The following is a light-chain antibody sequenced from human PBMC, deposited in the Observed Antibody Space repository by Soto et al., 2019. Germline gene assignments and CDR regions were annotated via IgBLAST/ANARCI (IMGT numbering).Light chain of an antibody. CDR2: DAS. J-gene: IGKJ4*01. Sequence: DIQTTQSPSSLSASVGDRVTINGQASQDISNYLNWYQQKPGKAPKLLIYDASNLETGVPSRFSGSGSGTDFTFTISSLQPEDIATYYCQQYDNLSLTFGGGTKVEIK. CDR3: QQYDNLSLT. CDR1: QDISNY. V-gene: IGKV1-33*01.